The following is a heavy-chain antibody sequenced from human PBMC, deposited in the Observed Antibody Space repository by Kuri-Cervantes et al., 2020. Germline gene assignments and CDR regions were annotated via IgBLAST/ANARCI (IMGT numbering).Heavy chain of an antibody. CDR2: ISWNSGSI. V-gene: IGHV3-9*01. D-gene: IGHD3-10*01. Sequence: SSGGYYWSWIRQHPGKGLEWVSGISWNSGSIGYADSVKGRFTISRDNAKNSLYLQMNSLRAEDTALYYCAKGGWAGSGSYYPFDYWGQGTLVTVSS. CDR1: SSGGYY. J-gene: IGHJ4*02. CDR3: AKGGWAGSGSYYPFDY.